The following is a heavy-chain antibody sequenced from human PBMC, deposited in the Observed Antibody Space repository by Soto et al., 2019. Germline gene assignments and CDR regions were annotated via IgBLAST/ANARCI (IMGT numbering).Heavy chain of an antibody. D-gene: IGHD3-3*01. CDR3: ARGDDFWSGYWP. Sequence: SETLSLTCTVSGGSISRYYWSWIRQPPGKGLEWIGYIHYSGGTNYNPSLKSRVTISVDTSKNQLSLKLTSVTAADTAVYYCARGDDFWSGYWPWGQGTLVTVSS. J-gene: IGHJ5*02. CDR1: GGSISRYY. CDR2: IHYSGGT. V-gene: IGHV4-59*01.